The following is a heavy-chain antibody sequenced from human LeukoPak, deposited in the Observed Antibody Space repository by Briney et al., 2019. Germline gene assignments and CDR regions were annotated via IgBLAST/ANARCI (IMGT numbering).Heavy chain of an antibody. CDR2: ISSSGSYI. Sequence: GGSLRLSCAASGFTVSSNYMSWVRQAPGKGLEWVSSISSSGSYIYYADSVKGRFTIPRDNAKNSLYLQMNSLRAEDTAVYYCARGYYWGQGTLVTVSS. CDR3: ARGYY. V-gene: IGHV3-21*01. J-gene: IGHJ4*02. CDR1: GFTVSSNY.